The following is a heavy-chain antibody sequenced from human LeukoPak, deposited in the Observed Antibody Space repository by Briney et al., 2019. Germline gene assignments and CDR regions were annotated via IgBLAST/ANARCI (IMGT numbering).Heavy chain of an antibody. J-gene: IGHJ3*02. V-gene: IGHV3-21*01. D-gene: IGHD5-12*01. CDR1: GFTFSSYS. Sequence: PGGSLRLSCAASGFTFSSYSMNWVRQAPGKGLEWVSSISSSSSYIYYADSVKGRFTISRDNAKNSLYLQMNSLRAEDTAVYYCARAAKIINAFDIWGQGTMVTVSS. CDR2: ISSSSSYI. CDR3: ARAAKIINAFDI.